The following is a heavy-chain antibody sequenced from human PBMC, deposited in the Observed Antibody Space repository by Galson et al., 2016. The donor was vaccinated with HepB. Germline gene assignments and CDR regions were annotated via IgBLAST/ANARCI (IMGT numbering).Heavy chain of an antibody. D-gene: IGHD6-19*01. CDR1: GFTFSTYA. J-gene: IGHJ4*02. Sequence: SLRLSCAASGFTFSTYAMSWVRQAPGKGLEWVSLISGSGDTTYYAGSVRGRFIISRHNSKNTLYLQMNSLRAEDTAVYYCATVLVKAVAFDSWGQGTLVTVSS. CDR3: ATVLVKAVAFDS. CDR2: ISGSGDTT. V-gene: IGHV3-23*01.